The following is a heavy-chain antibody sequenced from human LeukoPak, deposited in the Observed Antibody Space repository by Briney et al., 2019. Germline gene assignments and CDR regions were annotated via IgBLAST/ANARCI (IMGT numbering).Heavy chain of an antibody. D-gene: IGHD5-18*01. Sequence: GGSLRLSCAASGFTFSSYAMSWVRQAPGKGLEWVSAISGSGGSTYYADSVKGRFTISRDNSKNTLYLQMNSLRAEDTAVYYCARDEPVDTAMVRYYYFDYWGQGTLVTVSS. J-gene: IGHJ4*02. CDR2: ISGSGGST. V-gene: IGHV3-23*01. CDR3: ARDEPVDTAMVRYYYFDY. CDR1: GFTFSSYA.